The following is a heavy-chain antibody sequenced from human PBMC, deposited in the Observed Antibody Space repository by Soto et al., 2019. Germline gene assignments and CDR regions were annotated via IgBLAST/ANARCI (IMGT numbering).Heavy chain of an antibody. D-gene: IGHD2-15*01. CDR1: GDSISGYY. J-gene: IGHJ4*02. CDR2: IYYTGNI. CDR3: AKYRRTDAEGYTFDY. Sequence: PSETLSLTCTVSGDSISGYYWSWIRQPPGKGLQWIGYIYYTGNINYNPSLKGRVTMSVGTSKNQFSLQVSSVTAADTAVYFCAKYRRTDAEGYTFDYWGQGALVTVSS. V-gene: IGHV4-59*01.